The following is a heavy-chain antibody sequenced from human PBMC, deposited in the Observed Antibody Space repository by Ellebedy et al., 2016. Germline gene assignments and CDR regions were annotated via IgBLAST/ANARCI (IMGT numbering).Heavy chain of an antibody. Sequence: SETLSLTXAVHGESFSGHFWSWIRQSSGKGLEWIGEISHTGSPNYNTSLKSRVVMSVDTSKNQFSLSLTSVTAADTAAYYCARRTSGGIDYWGQGMLVTVSS. CDR2: ISHTGSP. CDR3: ARRTSGGIDY. CDR1: GESFSGHF. V-gene: IGHV4-34*01. D-gene: IGHD3/OR15-3a*01. J-gene: IGHJ4*02.